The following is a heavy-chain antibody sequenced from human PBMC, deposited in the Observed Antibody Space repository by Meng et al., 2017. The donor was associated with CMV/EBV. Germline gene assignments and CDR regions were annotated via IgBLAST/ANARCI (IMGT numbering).Heavy chain of an antibody. CDR2: IFSNDEK. D-gene: IGHD4-11*01. CDR3: ARIYSNYYYGMDV. V-gene: IGHV2-26*01. Sequence: SGPTLVKPTETLTLTCTAPGFSLSNARMGVSWIRQPPGKALEWLAHIFSNDEKSYSTSLKSRLTISKDTSKSQVVLTMTNMDPVDTATYYCARIYSNYYYGMDVWGQGTTVTVSS. CDR1: GFSLSNARMG. J-gene: IGHJ6*02.